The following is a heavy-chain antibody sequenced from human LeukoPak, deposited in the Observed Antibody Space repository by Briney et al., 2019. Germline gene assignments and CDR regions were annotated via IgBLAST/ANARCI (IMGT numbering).Heavy chain of an antibody. V-gene: IGHV3-9*01. J-gene: IGHJ6*02. CDR1: GFTFDDYA. CDR3: AKDSSSSPYYGMDV. D-gene: IGHD6-6*01. CDR2: INWNSDRI. Sequence: GRSLRLSCAASGFTFDDYAMHWVRQAPGKGLEWVSGINWNSDRIGYADSVKGRFTISRDNAKNSLYLQMNSLRAEDTALYYRAKDSSSSPYYGMDVWGQGTTVTVSS.